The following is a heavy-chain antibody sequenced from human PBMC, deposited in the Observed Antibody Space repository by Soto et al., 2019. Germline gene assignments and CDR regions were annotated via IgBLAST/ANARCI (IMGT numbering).Heavy chain of an antibody. Sequence: QVQLQESGPGLVKPSETLSLTCTVSGGSVSSGSYYWSWIRQPPGKGLEWIWYIYYSGSTNYNPSLKSRVTISVDTSKNQFSLKLSSVTAADTAVYYCARALRAYCGGDCYSAYFDYWGQGTLVTVSS. CDR2: IYYSGST. V-gene: IGHV4-61*01. D-gene: IGHD2-21*02. J-gene: IGHJ4*02. CDR3: ARALRAYCGGDCYSAYFDY. CDR1: GGSVSSGSYY.